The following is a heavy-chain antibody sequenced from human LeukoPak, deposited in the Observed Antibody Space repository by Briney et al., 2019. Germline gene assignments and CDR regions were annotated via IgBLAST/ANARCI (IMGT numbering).Heavy chain of an antibody. V-gene: IGHV4-30-4*08. CDR1: GGSISSGDYY. J-gene: IGHJ4*02. Sequence: PSQTLSLTCTASGGSISSGDYYWSWIRQPPGKGLEWIGYIYYSGSTHYNPSLKSRVTMSVDTSKDQFSLKLTSVTAADTAVYYCARGPHNGYMTITMVRGGGDYWGQGTLVTVSS. CDR3: ARGPHNGYMTITMVRGGGDY. CDR2: IYYSGST. D-gene: IGHD3-10*01.